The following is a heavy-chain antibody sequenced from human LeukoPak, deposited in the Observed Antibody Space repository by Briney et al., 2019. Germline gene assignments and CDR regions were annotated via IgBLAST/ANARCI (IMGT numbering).Heavy chain of an antibody. CDR3: AKDLHSGNGGDFDY. Sequence: PGGSLRLSCAASGFTFSSYEMNWVRQAPGKGLEWVSYISSSGSTKYYADSVKGRFTISRDNAKNSLYLQMNSLRAEDTAVYYCAKDLHSGNGGDFDYWGQGTLVTVSS. D-gene: IGHD3-10*01. V-gene: IGHV3-48*03. J-gene: IGHJ4*02. CDR1: GFTFSSYE. CDR2: ISSSGSTK.